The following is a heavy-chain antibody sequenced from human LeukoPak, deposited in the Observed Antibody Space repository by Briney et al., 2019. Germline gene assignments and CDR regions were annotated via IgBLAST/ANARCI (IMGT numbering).Heavy chain of an antibody. V-gene: IGHV3-48*03. Sequence: GGSLLHSCLACGFKFINYAIAWVRQAPGKGLEWVSYISTSGSTVYYAYADSVKGRFTISRDNPRNSLYLQMNSLRAEDTAVYYCESLGPTLYTSGYPELHYWGQGTLVTVSS. J-gene: IGHJ4*02. CDR3: ESLGPTLYTSGYPELHY. D-gene: IGHD3-9*01. CDR1: GFKFINYA. CDR2: ISTSGSTV.